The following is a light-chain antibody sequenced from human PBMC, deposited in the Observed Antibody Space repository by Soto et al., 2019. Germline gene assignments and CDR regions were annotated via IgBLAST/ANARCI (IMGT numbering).Light chain of an antibody. CDR3: QQYYSTPPVT. CDR1: QSVLYSSNNKNY. Sequence: DIVMTQSPDSLAVSLGERATINCKSSQSVLYSSNNKNYLAWYQQKPGQPPKLLIYWASTRESGVPDRFSGSGSGTDFTLTINRLQAEDVAVYYCQQYYSTPPVTFGPGTKVDIK. CDR2: WAS. V-gene: IGKV4-1*01. J-gene: IGKJ3*01.